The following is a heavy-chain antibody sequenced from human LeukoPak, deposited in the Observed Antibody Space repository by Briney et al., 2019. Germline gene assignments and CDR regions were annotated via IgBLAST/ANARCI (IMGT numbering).Heavy chain of an antibody. Sequence: ASVKVSCKASGGTFSSYAISWVRQAPGQGLEWMGWINPNSGGTNYAQKFQGRVTMTRDTSISTAYMELSRLRSDDTAVYYCASLTGHYYDSSGYHDYWGQGTLVTVSS. J-gene: IGHJ4*02. D-gene: IGHD3-22*01. V-gene: IGHV1-2*02. CDR2: INPNSGGT. CDR1: GGTFSSYA. CDR3: ASLTGHYYDSSGYHDY.